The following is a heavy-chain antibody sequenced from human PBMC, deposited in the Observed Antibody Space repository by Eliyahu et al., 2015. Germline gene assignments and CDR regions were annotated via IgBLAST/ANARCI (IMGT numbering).Heavy chain of an antibody. D-gene: IGHD5/OR15-5a*01. Sequence: EVQLVESGGGLIQPXGXLXLSCXGXGFSVSSNYINWVRQAPGKGLEWVSVIYSGGTTAYADSVKGRFTMSRDNSKNTVFLQMNSLTAEDAAVYYCARDLKRQHLSHWGQGALVTVSS. CDR1: GFSVSSNY. J-gene: IGHJ4*02. CDR3: ARDLKRQHLSH. V-gene: IGHV3-53*01. CDR2: IYSGGTT.